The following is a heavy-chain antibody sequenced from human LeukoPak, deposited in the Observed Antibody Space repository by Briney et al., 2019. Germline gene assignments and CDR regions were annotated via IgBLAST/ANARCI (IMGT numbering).Heavy chain of an antibody. Sequence: GGSLRLSCAASGFTVSTNYMSWVRQAPGKGLEWVSVIYSDGSTYYADSVKGRFTISRDNSKNTLYLQMNSLRAEDTAVYYCARDYYYGSGSQNWFDPWGQGTLVTVSS. CDR1: GFTVSTNY. V-gene: IGHV3-53*01. CDR2: IYSDGST. CDR3: ARDYYYGSGSQNWFDP. D-gene: IGHD3-10*01. J-gene: IGHJ5*02.